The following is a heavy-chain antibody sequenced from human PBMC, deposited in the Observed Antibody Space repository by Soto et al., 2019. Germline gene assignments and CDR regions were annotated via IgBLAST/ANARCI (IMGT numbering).Heavy chain of an antibody. J-gene: IGHJ4*02. CDR1: GGSLSGYY. D-gene: IGHD5-12*01. Sequence: QVQLQQWGAGLLKPSETLSLNCAVNGGSLSGYYWSWIRQPPGKGLEWIGEIKDGGYTNYSPSLKRRATISSDPPNNQCSLRLNSVTAADTGLYYCARGQEGVVATHWDQGALVTVSS. CDR3: ARGQEGVVATH. V-gene: IGHV4-34*01. CDR2: IKDGGYT.